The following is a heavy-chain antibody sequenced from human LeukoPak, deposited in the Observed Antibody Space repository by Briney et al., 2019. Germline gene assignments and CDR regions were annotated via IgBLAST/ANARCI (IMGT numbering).Heavy chain of an antibody. CDR1: GFPFSSYA. Sequence: GGSLRLSCAASGFPFSSYAMSWVRQAPGRGLEWISSISFSGGSTYYAGSVKGRFIISRDHSKNTLYLQMNSLRAEDTAVYYCARDLVARGDYWGQGTLVTVSS. D-gene: IGHD5-12*01. CDR3: ARDLVARGDY. V-gene: IGHV3-23*01. J-gene: IGHJ4*02. CDR2: ISFSGGST.